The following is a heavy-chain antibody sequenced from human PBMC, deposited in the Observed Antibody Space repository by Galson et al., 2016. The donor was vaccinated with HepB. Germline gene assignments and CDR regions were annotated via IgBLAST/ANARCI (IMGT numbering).Heavy chain of an antibody. D-gene: IGHD3-10*01. CDR3: ARESGSGGSSNTRYYYYDYYMDV. CDR2: IYHSGST. V-gene: IGHV4-39*02. J-gene: IGHJ6*03. CDR1: GASISNSYYY. Sequence: SETLSLTCSVSGASISNSYYYWGWIRQPPGRGLEWIASIYHSGSTYFNPSLKSRVTISVDTSENLLSLRLSPATAADTAVYYCARESGSGGSSNTRYYYYDYYMDVWGKGTTVTVSS.